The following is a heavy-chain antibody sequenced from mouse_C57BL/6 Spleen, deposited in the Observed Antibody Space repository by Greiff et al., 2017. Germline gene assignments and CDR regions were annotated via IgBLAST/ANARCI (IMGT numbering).Heavy chain of an antibody. CDR1: GYTFTSYW. CDR3: ARDGSSYGWYFDV. D-gene: IGHD1-1*01. CDR2: INPSNGGT. V-gene: IGHV1-53*01. J-gene: IGHJ1*03. Sequence: QVQLQQPGTELVKPGASVKLSCKASGYTFTSYWMHWVKQRPGQGLEWIGNINPSNGGTNYNEKFKSKATLTVDKSSSTAYRQLSSLTSEDSAVYYGARDGSSYGWYFDVWGTGTTVTVSS.